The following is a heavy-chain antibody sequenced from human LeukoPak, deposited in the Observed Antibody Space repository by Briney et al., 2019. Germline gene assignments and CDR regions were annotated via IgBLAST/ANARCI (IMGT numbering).Heavy chain of an antibody. CDR2: IIPILGTA. J-gene: IGHJ4*02. V-gene: IGHV1-69*04. CDR1: GGTFSSYA. D-gene: IGHD4-17*01. Sequence: SVKVSCKASGGTFSSYAISWVRQAPGQGLEWMGRIIPILGTANYAQKFQGRVTITADKSTSTAYMELSSLRSEDTAVYYCGSFMTTVTKSSDFDYWGQGTLVTVSS. CDR3: GSFMTTVTKSSDFDY.